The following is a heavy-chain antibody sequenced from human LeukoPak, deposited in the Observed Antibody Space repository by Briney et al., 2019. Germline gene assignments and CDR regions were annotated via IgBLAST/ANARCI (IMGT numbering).Heavy chain of an antibody. CDR1: GFIFSDYY. J-gene: IGHJ4*02. V-gene: IGHV3-11*04. CDR2: ITSSDATT. Sequence: PGGSLRLSCAASGFIFSDYYMTWIRQAPGKGLEWISYITSSDATTYYADSVKGRFTISRDNAKNSLYLQMNSLRAGDTAVYYCARDLSYNNYVFDYWGQGTLVTVSS. D-gene: IGHD5-24*01. CDR3: ARDLSYNNYVFDY.